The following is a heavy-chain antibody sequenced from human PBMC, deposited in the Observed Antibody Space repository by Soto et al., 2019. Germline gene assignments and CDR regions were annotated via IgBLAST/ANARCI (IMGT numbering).Heavy chain of an antibody. CDR1: GYTFATYD. J-gene: IGHJ4*02. Sequence: QVQLVQSGAEVKKPGASVKVSCKASGYTFATYDFAWVRQATGQGLEWMGWMNIDTGGTTYAQKFQGRVTMTRDTSISTAYMEVSSVKSDDTAMYYCARDGNFAFRGYSFAFDFWGQGTLVTVSS. CDR2: MNIDTGGT. CDR3: ARDGNFAFRGYSFAFDF. D-gene: IGHD5-18*01. V-gene: IGHV1-2*02.